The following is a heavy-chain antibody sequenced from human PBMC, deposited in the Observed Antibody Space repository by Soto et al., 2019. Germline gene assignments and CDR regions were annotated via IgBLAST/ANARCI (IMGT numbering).Heavy chain of an antibody. CDR1: GYTFATYG. J-gene: IGHJ3*02. D-gene: IGHD6-19*01. CDR2: ISAYNGNT. Sequence: ASVKVSCKASGYTFATYGISWVRQAPGQGLEWMGWISAYNGNTNYAQNLQGRVTMTTDTSTSTAYMELRSLRSDDTAVYFCARDLAAHAFDIWGQGTLVTVSS. V-gene: IGHV1-18*01. CDR3: ARDLAAHAFDI.